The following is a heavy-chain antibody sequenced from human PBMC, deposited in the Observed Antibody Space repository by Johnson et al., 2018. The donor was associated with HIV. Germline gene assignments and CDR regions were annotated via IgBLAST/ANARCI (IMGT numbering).Heavy chain of an antibody. CDR3: AKNQAKNRKHYDVKMEDAFDI. Sequence: EMQLVESGGGLVKPGGSLRLSCTGSGLTFGYFVMSWVRQAPGKGLEWVSGINWNGGSTGYADSVKGRFTISRDNSKNTLYLQMNSLRAEDTGVYYCAKNQAKNRKHYDVKMEDAFDIWGQGTMVIVSS. CDR2: INWNGGST. V-gene: IGHV3-23*04. J-gene: IGHJ3*02. CDR1: GLTFGYFV. D-gene: IGHD3-22*01.